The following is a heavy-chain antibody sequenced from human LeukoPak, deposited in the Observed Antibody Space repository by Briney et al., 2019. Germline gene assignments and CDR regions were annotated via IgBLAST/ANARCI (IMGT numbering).Heavy chain of an antibody. CDR2: ISYDGSNK. CDR1: GFTFSSYA. D-gene: IGHD2-2*01. J-gene: IGHJ4*02. Sequence: PGRSLRLSCAASGFTFSSYAMHWVRQAPGKGLEWVAVISYDGSNKYYADSVKGRFTISRDNSKNTLYLQMNSLSAEDTAVYYCARVRTSPHWGQGTLVTVSS. V-gene: IGHV3-30-3*01. CDR3: ARVRTSPH.